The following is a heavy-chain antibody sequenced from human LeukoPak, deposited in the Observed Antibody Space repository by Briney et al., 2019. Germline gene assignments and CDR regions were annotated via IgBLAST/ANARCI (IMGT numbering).Heavy chain of an antibody. CDR2: ISSSGSTI. CDR1: GFTSNDYY. CDR3: ARETSSGWYVDY. D-gene: IGHD6-19*01. J-gene: IGHJ4*02. Sequence: GGSLRLSAAASGFTSNDYYRSWFRQAPGKGLEWVSYISSSGSTIYYADSVNGRFTISRDNAKNSLYLQMNSLRAEDTAVYYCARETSSGWYVDYWGQGTLVTVSS. V-gene: IGHV3-11*04.